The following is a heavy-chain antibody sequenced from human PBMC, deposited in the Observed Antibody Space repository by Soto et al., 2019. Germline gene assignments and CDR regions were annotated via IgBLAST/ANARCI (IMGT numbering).Heavy chain of an antibody. CDR1: GFTFSSYA. CDR2: ISAGGDST. D-gene: IGHD3-3*01. J-gene: IGHJ6*02. V-gene: IGHV3-23*01. CDR3: ARVPLEWLPLDV. Sequence: EVQLLESGGGLVQPGGSLRLSCAASGFTFSSYAMSWVRQAPGKGLEWVSSISAGGDSTYYADSVEGRFTISRDNAKNSLYLQMNSLRAEDTAVYYCARVPLEWLPLDVWGQGTTVTVSS.